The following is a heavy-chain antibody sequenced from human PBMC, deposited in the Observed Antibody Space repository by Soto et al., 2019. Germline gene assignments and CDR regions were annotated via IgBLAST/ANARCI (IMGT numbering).Heavy chain of an antibody. Sequence: LSLTCTVSGGSVSSGSYYWSWIRQPPGKGLEWIGYIYYSGSTNYNPSLKSRVTISVDTSKNQFSLKLSSVTAADTAVYYCARVVIAVAGTYFDYWGQGTLVTVSS. D-gene: IGHD6-19*01. CDR2: IYYSGST. J-gene: IGHJ4*02. CDR1: GGSVSSGSYY. V-gene: IGHV4-61*01. CDR3: ARVVIAVAGTYFDY.